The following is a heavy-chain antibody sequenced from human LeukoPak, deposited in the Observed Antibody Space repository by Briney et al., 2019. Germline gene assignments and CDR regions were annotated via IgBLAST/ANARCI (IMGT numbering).Heavy chain of an antibody. CDR1: GGSISTYY. CDR3: ARGDILGVSSTSDFDY. D-gene: IGHD2-2*01. V-gene: IGHV4-59*12. CDR2: IHYSGAT. J-gene: IGHJ4*02. Sequence: SETLSLTCTVSGGSISTYYWSWIRQPPGKGLEWIGYIHYSGATSYNPSLNSRVTVSVDTSKNQLSLKLSSVTAADTAVYYCARGDILGVSSTSDFDYWGQGTLVTVSS.